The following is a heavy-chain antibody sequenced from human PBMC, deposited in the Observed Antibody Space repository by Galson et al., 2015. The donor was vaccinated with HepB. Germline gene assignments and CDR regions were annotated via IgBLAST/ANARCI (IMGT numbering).Heavy chain of an antibody. Sequence: PALVKPTQTLTLTCTFSGFSLSTSGMCVSWIRQPPGKALEWLARIDWDDDKYYSTSLKTRLTISKDTSKNQVVLTMTNIDPVDTATYYCARIPYGDYVGNYFDYWGQGTLVTVSS. J-gene: IGHJ4*02. CDR2: IDWDDDK. CDR3: ARIPYGDYVGNYFDY. CDR1: GFSLSTSGMC. D-gene: IGHD4-17*01. V-gene: IGHV2-70*11.